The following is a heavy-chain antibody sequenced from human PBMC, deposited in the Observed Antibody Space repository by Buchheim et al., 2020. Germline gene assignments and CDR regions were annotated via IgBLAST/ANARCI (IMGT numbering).Heavy chain of an antibody. Sequence: QVQLQQWGAGLLKPSETLSLTCAVYGGSFSGYYCGWIRQPPGKGLEWMVEFNHSGSPNYNPSFKSRLTISVDTSKNQSSLKLSSVTAADTAVYYCARDRISRAVAGGKYYYGMDVWGQGTT. CDR1: GGSFSGYY. V-gene: IGHV4-34*01. CDR3: ARDRISRAVAGGKYYYGMDV. D-gene: IGHD6-19*01. J-gene: IGHJ6*02. CDR2: FNHSGSP.